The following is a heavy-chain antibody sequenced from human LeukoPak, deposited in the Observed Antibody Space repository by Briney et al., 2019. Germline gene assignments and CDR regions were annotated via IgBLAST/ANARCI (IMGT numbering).Heavy chain of an antibody. J-gene: IGHJ2*01. V-gene: IGHV4-34*01. CDR1: GGSFSGYY. CDR2: INHSGST. D-gene: IGHD5-12*01. CDR3: ARGKWLRSDWYFDL. Sequence: SETLSLTCAVYGGSFSGYYWSWIRQPPGKGLEWIGEINHSGSTNYNPSLKSRVTISVDTSKNQFSLKLSSVTAADTAVYYCARGKWLRSDWYFDLWGRGTLVTVSS.